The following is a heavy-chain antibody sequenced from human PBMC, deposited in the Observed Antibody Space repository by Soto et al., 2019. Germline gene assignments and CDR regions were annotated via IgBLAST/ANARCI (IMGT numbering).Heavy chain of an antibody. CDR2: INHSGST. V-gene: IGHV4-34*01. J-gene: IGHJ5*02. CDR3: ASEVAWRYFDWLPQGFDP. CDR1: GGSFSGYY. Sequence: SETLSLTCAVYGGSFSGYYWSWIRQPPGKGLEWIGEINHSGSTNYNPSLKSRVTISVDTSKNQFSLKLSSVTAADTAVYYCASEVAWRYFDWLPQGFDPWGQGTLVTVSS. D-gene: IGHD3-9*01.